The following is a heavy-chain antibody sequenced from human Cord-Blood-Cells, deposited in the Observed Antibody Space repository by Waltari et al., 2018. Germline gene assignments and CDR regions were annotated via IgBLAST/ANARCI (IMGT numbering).Heavy chain of an antibody. CDR2: TYYRSKWYN. J-gene: IGHJ6*02. V-gene: IGHV6-1*01. D-gene: IGHD6-13*01. CDR1: GDSVSSNSAA. CDR3: AKAGIAAAGTHGTAYYYYYGMDV. Sequence: QVQLQQSGPGLVKPSQTLSLTCAISGDSVSSNSAAWNWIRQSPSRGLEWLGRTYYRSKWYNDYAVSVKSRITINPDTSKNQFSLQLNSVTPEDTAVYYCAKAGIAAAGTHGTAYYYYYGMDVWGQGTTVTVSS.